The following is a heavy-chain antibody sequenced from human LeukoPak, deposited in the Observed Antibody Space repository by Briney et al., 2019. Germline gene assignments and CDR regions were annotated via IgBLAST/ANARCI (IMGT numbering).Heavy chain of an antibody. J-gene: IGHJ4*02. Sequence: PSETLSLTCTVSGGSISSSSYYWGWIRQPPGKGLEWIGSIYYSGSTYYNPSLKSRVTISVDTSKNQFSLKLSSVTAADTAVCYCASQLGKAWHIDYWGQGTLVTVSS. CDR1: GGSISSSSYY. D-gene: IGHD2-2*01. V-gene: IGHV4-39*07. CDR2: IYYSGST. CDR3: ASQLGKAWHIDY.